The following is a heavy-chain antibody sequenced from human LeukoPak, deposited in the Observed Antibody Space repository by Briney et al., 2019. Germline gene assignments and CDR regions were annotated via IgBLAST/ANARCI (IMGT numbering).Heavy chain of an antibody. D-gene: IGHD3-3*01. V-gene: IGHV4-59*01. CDR3: AMSGDFWSGYPNYYYGMDV. CDR2: IYYTRST. CDR1: GGSNSNYY. Sequence: SETLSLTCTVSGGSNSNYYWTWIRQPPGKGLEWIAHIYYTRSTNYNPSLKSRVTISVDTSKNQFSLKLSSVTAADTAVYYCAMSGDFWSGYPNYYYGMDVWGQGTTVTVSS. J-gene: IGHJ6*02.